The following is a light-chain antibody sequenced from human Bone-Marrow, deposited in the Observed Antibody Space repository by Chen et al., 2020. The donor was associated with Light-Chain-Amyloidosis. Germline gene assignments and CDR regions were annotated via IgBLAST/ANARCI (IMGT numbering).Light chain of an antibody. J-gene: IGLJ1*01. CDR3: SSYTITNTLV. Sequence: QSALTQPASVSGSPGQSITISCTGTSSDVGGDNHVSWYQQHPTKPPKLMLYVVNNRPSWVPDRFSGSKSDNTASLTISGLQTEDEADYFCSSYTITNTLVFGSGTRVTVL. V-gene: IGLV2-14*01. CDR1: SSDVGGDNH. CDR2: VVN.